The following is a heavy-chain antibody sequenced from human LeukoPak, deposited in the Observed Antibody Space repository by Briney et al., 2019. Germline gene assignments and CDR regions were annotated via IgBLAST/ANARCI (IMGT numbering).Heavy chain of an antibody. CDR1: GFTFSGYW. Sequence: GGSLRLSCAASGFTFSGYWMHWVRQAPGKGLVWVSRINSDGYSITYADSVKGRFTISRNNAKNTLYLQMNSLIAEDTAVYFCTRAGYSSGFDSWGQGTLVTVSS. V-gene: IGHV3-74*03. D-gene: IGHD6-19*01. J-gene: IGHJ5*01. CDR2: INSDGYSI. CDR3: TRAGYSSGFDS.